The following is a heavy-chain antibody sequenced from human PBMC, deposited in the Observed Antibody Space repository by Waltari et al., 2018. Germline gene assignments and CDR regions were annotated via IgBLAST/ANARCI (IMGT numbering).Heavy chain of an antibody. CDR3: AALDSNNWFNP. CDR2: IYIVGST. V-gene: IGHV3-53*01. J-gene: IGHJ5*02. CDR1: GITVDSKY. D-gene: IGHD3-3*01. Sequence: EVKLLESGGGLIQPGGSLRLSCAASGITVDSKYMTWVRQAPGKGLECVTVIYIVGSTYNADSGKGRFTIYRDNSTNTLYLQMDSLRAEDTAVYFCAALDSNNWFNPWGQGTLVTVSS.